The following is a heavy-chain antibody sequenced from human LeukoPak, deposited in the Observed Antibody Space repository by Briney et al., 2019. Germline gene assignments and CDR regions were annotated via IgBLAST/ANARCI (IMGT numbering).Heavy chain of an antibody. J-gene: IGHJ4*02. Sequence: SVKVSCKASGGTFSSYAISWVRQAPGQGLEWMGGIIPIFGTANYAQKFQGRVTITTDESTSTAYMELSSLRSEDTTVYYCARGYYYDSSGYFAYWGQGTLVTVSS. V-gene: IGHV1-69*05. CDR2: IIPIFGTA. CDR1: GGTFSSYA. D-gene: IGHD3-22*01. CDR3: ARGYYYDSSGYFAY.